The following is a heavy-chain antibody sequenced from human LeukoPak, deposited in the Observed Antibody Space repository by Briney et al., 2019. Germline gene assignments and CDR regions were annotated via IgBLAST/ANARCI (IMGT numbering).Heavy chain of an antibody. CDR1: GFTFSSYS. J-gene: IGHJ4*02. V-gene: IGHV3-21*04. CDR2: ISSSSSYI. CDR3: AKGSSRYYDSSGYYYFDY. D-gene: IGHD3-22*01. Sequence: GGSLRLSCAASGFTFSSYSMNWVRQAPGKGLEWVSSISSSSSYIYYADSVKGRFTISRDNSKNTLYLQMNSLRAEDTAVYYCAKGSSRYYDSSGYYYFDYWGQGTLVTVSS.